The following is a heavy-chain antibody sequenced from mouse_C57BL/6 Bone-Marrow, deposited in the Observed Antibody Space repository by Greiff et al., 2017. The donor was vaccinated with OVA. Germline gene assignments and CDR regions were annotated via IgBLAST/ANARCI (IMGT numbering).Heavy chain of an antibody. CDR3: ARRNGYYGFAY. Sequence: VQLKESGGDLVKPGGSLKLSCAASGFTFSSYGMSWVRQTPDKRLEWVATISSGGSYTYYPDSVKGRFTISRDNAKNTLYLQMSSLKSEDTAMYYCARRNGYYGFAYWGQGTLVTVSA. CDR2: ISSGGSYT. CDR1: GFTFSSYG. V-gene: IGHV5-6*01. D-gene: IGHD2-3*01. J-gene: IGHJ3*01.